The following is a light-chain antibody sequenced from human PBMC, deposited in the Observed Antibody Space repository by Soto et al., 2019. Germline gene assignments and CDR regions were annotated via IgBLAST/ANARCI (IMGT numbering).Light chain of an antibody. CDR1: QSVSSY. CDR3: QQRSNWSINPIT. Sequence: EIVLTQYPATLSLSPGERATLSCRASQSVSSYLAWYQQKPGQAPRLLIYDASNRATGIPARFSGSGSGTDFTLTISSLEPEDFAVYYCQQRSNWSINPITFGQRTRLEI. J-gene: IGKJ5*01. CDR2: DAS. V-gene: IGKV3-11*01.